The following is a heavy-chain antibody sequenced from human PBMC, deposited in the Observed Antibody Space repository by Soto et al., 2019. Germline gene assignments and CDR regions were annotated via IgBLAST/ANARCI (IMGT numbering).Heavy chain of an antibody. CDR1: GFNFNIHA. V-gene: IGHV3-30-3*01. D-gene: IGHD3-22*01. CDR3: ASGAAFYYDTSRY. CDR2: MSPGGNSQ. Sequence: QVQLMESGGGVVQSGGSLRLSCAAPGFNFNIHALHWIRQAPGEGLEWVAVMSPGGNSQYYADSVKGRFTISRDTSKTTLYLQMTILRPEDTVVYYCASGAAFYYDTSRYWGQGTLVTVSS. J-gene: IGHJ4*02.